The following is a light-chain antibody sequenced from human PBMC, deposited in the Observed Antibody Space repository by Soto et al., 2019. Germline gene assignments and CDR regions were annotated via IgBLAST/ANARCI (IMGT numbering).Light chain of an antibody. Sequence: DIQMTQSPSTLSASVGDRVTITCRASQSISSWLAWYQQKPGKAPKLLIYDASSLQRGVPSSFSGSGSGAEFTLTISSLQPDDFATYYCQQYNSYLFGQGTKVEVK. CDR3: QQYNSYL. CDR1: QSISSW. V-gene: IGKV1-5*01. J-gene: IGKJ1*01. CDR2: DAS.